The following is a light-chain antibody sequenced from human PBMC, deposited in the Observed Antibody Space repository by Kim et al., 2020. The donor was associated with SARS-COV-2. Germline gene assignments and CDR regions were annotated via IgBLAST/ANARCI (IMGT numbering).Light chain of an antibody. CDR1: QGISSY. V-gene: IGKV1-8*01. Sequence: ASTGDRVTITCRASQGISSYLAWYQQKPGKAPKLLIYAASTLQSGVPSRFSGSGSGTDFTLTISCLQSEDFATYYCQQYYSYPRRTFGQGTKLEI. CDR3: QQYYSYPRRT. CDR2: AAS. J-gene: IGKJ2*01.